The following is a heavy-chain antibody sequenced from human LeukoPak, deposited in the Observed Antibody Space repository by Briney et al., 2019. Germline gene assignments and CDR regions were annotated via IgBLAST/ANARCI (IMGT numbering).Heavy chain of an antibody. V-gene: IGHV3-9*03. CDR2: ISWNSGSI. CDR3: AKGLGSSSWFSFDY. CDR1: GFTFDDYA. D-gene: IGHD6-13*01. Sequence: PGGSLRLSCAASGFTFDDYAMHWVRQAPGKGLEWVSGISWNSGSIGYADPVKGRFTISRDNAKNSLYLQMNSLRAEDMALYYCAKGLGSSSWFSFDYWGQGTLVTVSS. J-gene: IGHJ4*02.